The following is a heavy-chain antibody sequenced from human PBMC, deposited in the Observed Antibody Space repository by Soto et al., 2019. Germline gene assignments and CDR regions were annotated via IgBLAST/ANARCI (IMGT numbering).Heavy chain of an antibody. V-gene: IGHV3-48*01. D-gene: IGHD3-10*01. CDR3: ARAGVWELPPG. J-gene: IGHJ1*01. Sequence: EVQLVESGGGLVQPGGSLRLSCAASGFTFSSYSMNWVRQAPGKGLEWVSYISSSSSTIYYADSVKGRFTISRDNAKNSLYLQMNSLRAEDTAVYYCARAGVWELPPGWGQGTLVTVSS. CDR2: ISSSSSTI. CDR1: GFTFSSYS.